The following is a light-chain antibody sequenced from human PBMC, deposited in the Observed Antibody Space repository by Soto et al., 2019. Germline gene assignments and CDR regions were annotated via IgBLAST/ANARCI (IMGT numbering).Light chain of an antibody. V-gene: IGLV2-11*01. CDR3: CSYAGTYTYV. CDR1: SSDINNYKY. Sequence: QSVLTQPRSVSGSPGQSVTISCTGTSSDINNYKYVSWYQQHPGKAPKLMIYDVSKRPSGVPDRFSGSKSGNTASLTISGLQAEDEADYYCCSYAGTYTYVFGTGTKLTVL. J-gene: IGLJ1*01. CDR2: DVS.